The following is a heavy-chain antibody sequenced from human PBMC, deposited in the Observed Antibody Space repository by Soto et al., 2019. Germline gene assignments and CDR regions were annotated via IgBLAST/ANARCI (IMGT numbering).Heavy chain of an antibody. CDR1: GFDFSGHA. CDR2: LSRSSDTI. D-gene: IGHD3-10*01. V-gene: IGHV3-48*01. CDR3: SSYGSGSDYRDLFYY. J-gene: IGHJ4*02. Sequence: GGYVRLSCAASGFDFSGHAMNWVRQVPGKGLEWVSHLSRSSDTIYYADSVKGRFTISRDNAKNSLYLEMNSLRAEDTAVYYCSSYGSGSDYRDLFYYWGQGTQVTVSS.